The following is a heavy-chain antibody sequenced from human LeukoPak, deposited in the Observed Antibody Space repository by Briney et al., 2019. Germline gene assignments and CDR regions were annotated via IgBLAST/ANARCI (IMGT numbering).Heavy chain of an antibody. V-gene: IGHV3-21*01. Sequence: GGSLRLSCAASGFTFSGYSMNWVRQAPGKGLEWVSSISSSSSYIYYADSVKGRFTISRDNSKNTLFLQMNSLRAEDTAVYYCARVQRGIAVALDYWGQGTLATVSS. CDR3: ARVQRGIAVALDY. CDR1: GFTFSGYS. D-gene: IGHD6-19*01. J-gene: IGHJ4*02. CDR2: ISSSSSYI.